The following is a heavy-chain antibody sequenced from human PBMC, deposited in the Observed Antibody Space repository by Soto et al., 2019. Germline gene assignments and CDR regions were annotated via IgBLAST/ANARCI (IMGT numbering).Heavy chain of an antibody. CDR3: APDRVVMDDTIPFDS. CDR1: GFTFSESA. Sequence: PGGSLRLSCVASGFTFSESALSWVRQAPGKGLEWVSITSRSGSSAYYAESAKGRFTISRDNSKNTVYLQLNSLRVDDTAVYYSAPDRVVMDDTIPFDSWGQGTLVTVSS. V-gene: IGHV3-23*01. J-gene: IGHJ4*02. D-gene: IGHD2-21*01. CDR2: TSRSGSSA.